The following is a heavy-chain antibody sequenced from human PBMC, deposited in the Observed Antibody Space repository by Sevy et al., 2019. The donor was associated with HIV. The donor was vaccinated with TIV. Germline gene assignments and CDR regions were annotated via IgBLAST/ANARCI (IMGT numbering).Heavy chain of an antibody. CDR1: GFTFSSYA. J-gene: IGHJ4*02. V-gene: IGHV3-23*01. CDR3: AKDRRYGDIGLFDY. CDR2: ISGSGDTT. Sequence: GSLRLSCVVSGFTFSSYALSWVRQAPGKGLEWVSVISGSGDTTYYADSVKGRFTISRDNSKNTVYLQINSLRAEDMAVYYCAKDRRYGDIGLFDYWGQGTLVTVSS. D-gene: IGHD4-17*01.